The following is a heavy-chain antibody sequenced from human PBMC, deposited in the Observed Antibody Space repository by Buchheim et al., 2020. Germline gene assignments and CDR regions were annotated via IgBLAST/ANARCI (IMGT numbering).Heavy chain of an antibody. J-gene: IGHJ4*02. V-gene: IGHV3-30*18. D-gene: IGHD1-1*01. CDR2: ISYDGSNK. CDR1: GFTFSSYG. CDR3: AKDGTGTTDRFDC. Sequence: QVQLVESGGGVVQPGRSLRLSCAASGFTFSSYGMHWVRQAPGKGLEWVAVISYDGSNKYYADSVKGRFTISRDNSKNTLYLQMNSLRAEDTAVYYGAKDGTGTTDRFDCWGQGTL.